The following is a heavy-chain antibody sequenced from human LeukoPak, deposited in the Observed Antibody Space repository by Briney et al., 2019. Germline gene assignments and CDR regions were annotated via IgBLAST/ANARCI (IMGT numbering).Heavy chain of an antibody. D-gene: IGHD3-9*01. V-gene: IGHV1-2*02. CDR3: ARAPYDTLTGTNWFDP. Sequence: GASVKVSCKASGYTFTGYYMHWVRQAPGQGLEWMGWINPNNGGTNYAQKFQGRVTMTRDTSISTAYMELSRLRSDDTAVYYCARAPYDTLTGTNWFDPWGQGTLVTVSS. CDR2: INPNNGGT. CDR1: GYTFTGYY. J-gene: IGHJ5*02.